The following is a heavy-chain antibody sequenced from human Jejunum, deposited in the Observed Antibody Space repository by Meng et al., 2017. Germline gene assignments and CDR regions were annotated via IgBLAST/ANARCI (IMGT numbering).Heavy chain of an antibody. CDR3: VRDWSGYTHEFDY. D-gene: IGHD5-24*01. CDR2: IDTAGSGT. CDR1: GFTFSNYW. J-gene: IGHJ4*02. Sequence: EVQLVESGGGLVQPGGSLRLSYSVSGFTFSNYWMHWVRQAPGKGLVWVSRIDTAGSGTSYADSVKGRFTISRDNAENTLYLQMNSLRAEDTAVYYCVRDWSGYTHEFDYWGLGTLVTVSS. V-gene: IGHV3-74*01.